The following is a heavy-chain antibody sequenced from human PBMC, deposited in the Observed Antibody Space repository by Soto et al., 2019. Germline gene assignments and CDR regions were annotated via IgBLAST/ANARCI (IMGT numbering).Heavy chain of an antibody. CDR1: GGSFSSYY. CDR2: IYYSGST. CDR3: ARHHYDSSGYYSVADY. D-gene: IGHD3-22*01. Sequence: PSETLSLTCTVPGGSFSSYYWSWIRQPPGKGLEWIGYIYYSGSTNYNPSLKSRVTISVDTSKNQFSLKLSSVTAADTAVYYCARHHYDSSGYYSVADYWGQGTLVTVSS. J-gene: IGHJ4*02. V-gene: IGHV4-59*08.